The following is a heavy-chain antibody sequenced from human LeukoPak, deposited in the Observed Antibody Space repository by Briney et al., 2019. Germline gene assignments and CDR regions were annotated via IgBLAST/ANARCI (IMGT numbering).Heavy chain of an antibody. J-gene: IGHJ2*01. CDR3: AKDQGTAIFGMIIPDWYFDL. Sequence: GGSLRLSCAASGFTFSSYAMNWVRQAPGKGLEWVSSISGGSNNINYAGSVKGRFTTSRDNSRNTLYLQMNSLRADDTAVYYCAKDQGTAIFGMIIPDWYFDLWGRGTLVTVSS. CDR2: ISGGSNNI. CDR1: GFTFSSYA. D-gene: IGHD3-3*01. V-gene: IGHV3-23*01.